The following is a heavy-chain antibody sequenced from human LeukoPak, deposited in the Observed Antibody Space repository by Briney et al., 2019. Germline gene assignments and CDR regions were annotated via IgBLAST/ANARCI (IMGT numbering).Heavy chain of an antibody. CDR3: ARSPLATCTGVKCYPLDY. Sequence: GGSLRLSCTAPGFSFSNYAMSWVRQAPGKGLEWVSAITGSTGNTYHADSVRGRFTISRDNSKSTLYLQMNNLRAEDTAIYSCARSPLATCTGVKCYPLDYWGQGTLVTVSS. CDR2: ITGSTGNT. V-gene: IGHV3-23*01. D-gene: IGHD2-8*02. CDR1: GFSFSNYA. J-gene: IGHJ4*02.